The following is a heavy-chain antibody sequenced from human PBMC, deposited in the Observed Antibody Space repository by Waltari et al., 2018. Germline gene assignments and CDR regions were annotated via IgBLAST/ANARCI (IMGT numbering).Heavy chain of an antibody. Sequence: QVQLQESGPSLLKPSETLSLICTVSGGSISGFYWSWVRQPPGKGLAWIGYIYYTGSTNFNPSLKRRVTMSVDTSKNPFSLKLSSVTAADTAFYYCARGGGGDWEWFDPWGQGTLVTVSS. V-gene: IGHV4-59*01. CDR3: ARGGGGDWEWFDP. D-gene: IGHD2-21*02. CDR1: GGSISGFY. J-gene: IGHJ5*02. CDR2: IYYTGST.